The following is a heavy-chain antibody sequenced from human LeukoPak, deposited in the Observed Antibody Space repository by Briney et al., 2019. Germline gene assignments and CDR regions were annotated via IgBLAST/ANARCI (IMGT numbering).Heavy chain of an antibody. CDR1: GFTFSTYA. V-gene: IGHV3-23*01. D-gene: IGHD6-19*01. J-gene: IGHJ4*02. CDR2: ISASGGSR. CDR3: AKLQGIAVGGNSDY. Sequence: PGGSLRLSCAASGFTFSTYALNWVRQAPGKGLEWVSSISASGGSRYYADSVKGRFTISRDKSKNTLYLQMNNLRAEDTAIYSCAKLQGIAVGGNSDYWGQGTLVTVSS.